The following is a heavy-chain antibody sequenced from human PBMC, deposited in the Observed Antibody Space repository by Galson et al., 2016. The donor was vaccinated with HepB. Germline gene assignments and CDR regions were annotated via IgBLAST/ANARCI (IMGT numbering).Heavy chain of an antibody. D-gene: IGHD6-13*01. CDR2: ISYSWRT. J-gene: IGHJ6*02. CDR1: GVSISRYY. CDR3: ARERAEPGSYYQYGMYV. V-gene: IGHV4-59*01. Sequence: SETLSLTCSVSGVSISRYYWSWIRQAPGKRLEWIGYISYSWRTNYTPSLKRRVTISIDTSKNQFSLKLSSVTTADTAVYYCARERAEPGSYYQYGMYVWGQGTTVTVSS.